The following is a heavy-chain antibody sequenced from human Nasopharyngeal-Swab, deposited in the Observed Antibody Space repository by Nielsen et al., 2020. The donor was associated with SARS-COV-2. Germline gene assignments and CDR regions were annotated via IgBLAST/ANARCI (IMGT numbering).Heavy chain of an antibody. V-gene: IGHV4-39*01. CDR2: IYYNGNT. CDR1: GDPIAYSTFY. D-gene: IGHD6-13*01. CDR3: VRSSSWYYFDY. Sequence: SETLSLTCTVSGDPIAYSTFYWGWIRQPPGKGLVWIGNIYYNGNTYQNPSLNSRLTISVDKSKNQFSLQLSFVTAADTAVYYCVRSSSWYYFDYWAQGTQVTVSS. J-gene: IGHJ4*02.